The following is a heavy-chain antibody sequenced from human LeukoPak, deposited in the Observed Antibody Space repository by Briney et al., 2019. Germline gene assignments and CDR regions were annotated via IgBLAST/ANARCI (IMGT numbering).Heavy chain of an antibody. CDR1: GFTLNNAW. V-gene: IGHV3-15*01. J-gene: IGHJ4*02. Sequence: GGSLRLSCAASGFTLNNAWMNWVRQAPGKGLEWVGRIKSKTDGGTTDYAASVKGRFTISTDDSKKTLYMQMNSLKTEDTAVYYCTGRNFDYWGQGTLVTVSS. CDR3: TGRNFDY. CDR2: IKSKTDGGTT.